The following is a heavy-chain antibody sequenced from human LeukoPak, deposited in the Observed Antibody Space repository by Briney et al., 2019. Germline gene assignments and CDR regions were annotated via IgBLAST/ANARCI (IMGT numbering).Heavy chain of an antibody. J-gene: IGHJ3*02. CDR3: ARQHIAVGGVGGFDI. CDR1: GGSISSFY. CDR2: IYTSGST. V-gene: IGHV4-4*07. Sequence: SETLSLTCTVSGGSISSFYWSWIRQPAWKGLVWIGRIYTSGSTNYNPSLKSRVTMSVDTSKNQFSLKLSSVTAADTAVYYCARQHIAVGGVGGFDIWGQGTMVTVSS. D-gene: IGHD6-19*01.